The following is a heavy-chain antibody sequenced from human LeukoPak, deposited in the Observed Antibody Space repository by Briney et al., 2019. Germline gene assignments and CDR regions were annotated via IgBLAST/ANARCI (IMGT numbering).Heavy chain of an antibody. Sequence: SETLSPTCTVSGGSTSGYYWTWIRQAPGKGLEYIGYIHDSGSTNYNPSLKSRVTISKDTSKNQFSLKLKSVTAADTAVYYCTRPDDYGDYWGQGTLVTVSS. J-gene: IGHJ4*02. V-gene: IGHV4-59*01. CDR1: GGSTSGYY. CDR2: IHDSGST. D-gene: IGHD1-14*01. CDR3: TRPDDYGDY.